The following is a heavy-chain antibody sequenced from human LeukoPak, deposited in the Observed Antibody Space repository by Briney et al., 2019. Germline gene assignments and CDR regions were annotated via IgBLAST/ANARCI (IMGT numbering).Heavy chain of an antibody. V-gene: IGHV3-30*03. CDR1: GFTFSSYG. D-gene: IGHD6-13*01. J-gene: IGHJ6*03. Sequence: PGRSLRLSCAASGFTFSSYGMHWVRQAPGKGLEWLAVISYNGRNKYYADSVKGRFTISRDNAKTSLYLQMNSLRAEDTAVYYCARVDQGSSWPYYYYYYYMDVWGKGTTVTVSS. CDR2: ISYNGRNK. CDR3: ARVDQGSSWPYYYYYYYMDV.